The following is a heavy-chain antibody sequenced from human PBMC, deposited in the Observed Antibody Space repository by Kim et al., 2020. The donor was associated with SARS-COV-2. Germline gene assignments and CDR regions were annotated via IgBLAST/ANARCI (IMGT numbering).Heavy chain of an antibody. CDR3: ARDLPFGGDLVDY. V-gene: IGHV3-33*01. Sequence: GGSLRLSCAASGFTFSSYGMHWVRQAPGKGLEWVAVIWYDGSNKYYADSVKGRFTISRHNSKNTLYLQMNSLRAEDTAVYYCARDLPFGGDLVDYWGQGTLVTVSS. CDR1: GFTFSSYG. CDR2: IWYDGSNK. D-gene: IGHD2-21*01. J-gene: IGHJ4*02.